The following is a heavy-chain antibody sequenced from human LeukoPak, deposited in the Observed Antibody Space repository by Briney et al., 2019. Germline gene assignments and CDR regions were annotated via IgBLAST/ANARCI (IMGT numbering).Heavy chain of an antibody. V-gene: IGHV4-4*07. J-gene: IGHJ5*02. CDR1: GGSTSPYY. CDR3: ARDAAFGGDKRSLDP. D-gene: IGHD3-16*01. Sequence: PSETLSLTCTIPGGSTSPYYRSWIRQPAGEGLEWVGRIFGSGSTSYNPSLKSRATMSVDTSKNQFSLILTSVTAADTAVYYCARDAAFGGDKRSLDPWGQGTLVTVSS. CDR2: IFGSGST.